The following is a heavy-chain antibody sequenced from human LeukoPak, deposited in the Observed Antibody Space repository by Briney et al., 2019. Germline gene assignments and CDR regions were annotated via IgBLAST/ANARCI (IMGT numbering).Heavy chain of an antibody. CDR3: ARDSGDLWFGERINNWFDP. CDR2: IYYSGST. J-gene: IGHJ5*02. D-gene: IGHD3-10*01. Sequence: SETLSLTCTVSGGSISSGDYYWSWIRQPPGKGLEWIGYIYYSGSTYYNPSLKSRVTISVDMSKNQFSLKLSSVTAADTAVYYCARDSGDLWFGERINNWFDPWGQGTLVTVSS. CDR1: GGSISSGDYY. V-gene: IGHV4-30-4*01.